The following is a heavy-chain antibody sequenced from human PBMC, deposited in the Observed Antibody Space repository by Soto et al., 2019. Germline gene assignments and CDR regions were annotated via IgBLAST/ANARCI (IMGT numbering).Heavy chain of an antibody. V-gene: IGHV3-13*04. CDR1: GFTFSSYD. CDR2: IGTAGGT. J-gene: IGHJ4*02. CDR3: AKLTAA. D-gene: IGHD6-13*01. Sequence: GGSLRLSCSASGFTFSSYDMHWVRQGPGKGLEWVSAIGTAGGTNYAGSVKGRFTISRENAKNSLYLQMNSLRDEDTAVYYCAKLTAAWGQGTLVTVSS.